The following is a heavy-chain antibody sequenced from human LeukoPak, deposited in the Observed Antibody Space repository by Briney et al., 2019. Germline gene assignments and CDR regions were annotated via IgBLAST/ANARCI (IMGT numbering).Heavy chain of an antibody. CDR1: GFNFSNYW. V-gene: IGHV3-7*01. CDR3: ARSKAGGY. Sequence: GGSLRLSCVVSGFNFSNYWMSWVRQAPGKGLEWVANIDQEGGEQNYVDSVKGRFSISRDNAKTSVYLQMNSLKVEDTAFYYCARSKAGGYWGQGTLVTVSS. D-gene: IGHD3-10*01. J-gene: IGHJ4*02. CDR2: IDQEGGEQ.